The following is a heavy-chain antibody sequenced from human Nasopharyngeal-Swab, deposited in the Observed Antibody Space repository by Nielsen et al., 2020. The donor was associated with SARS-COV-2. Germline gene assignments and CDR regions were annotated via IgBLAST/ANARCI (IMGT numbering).Heavy chain of an antibody. Sequence: GESLKISCAASGFAFSDYYMNWVRQAPGKGLEWVSYISSSSSTIYYADSVKGRFTISRDNSKNTVFLQMNSLRAEDTALFFCAKDGGGWLTSGWYYFDFWGQGSQVTVSS. J-gene: IGHJ4*02. CDR3: AKDGGGWLTSGWYYFDF. D-gene: IGHD6-19*01. CDR1: GFAFSDYY. CDR2: ISSSSSTI. V-gene: IGHV3-11*01.